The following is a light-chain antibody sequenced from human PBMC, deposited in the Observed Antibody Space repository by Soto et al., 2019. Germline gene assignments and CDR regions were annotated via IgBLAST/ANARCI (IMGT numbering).Light chain of an antibody. CDR2: GAS. J-gene: IGKJ1*01. Sequence: EIVLTQSPGTLSLSPGERATLSCRASQSVSSSFLAWYQQKPGQAPRLLIYGASSRATGIPDRFSGSGSGTDFTLTISRLDPEDFAVYYCQQYDNPPWTFGQGTKVEIK. CDR3: QQYDNPPWT. CDR1: QSVSSSF. V-gene: IGKV3-20*01.